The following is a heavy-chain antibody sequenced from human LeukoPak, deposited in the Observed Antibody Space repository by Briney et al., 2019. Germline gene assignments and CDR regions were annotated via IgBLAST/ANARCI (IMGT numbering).Heavy chain of an antibody. J-gene: IGHJ3*01. CDR2: IYSGGST. V-gene: IGHV3-53*01. D-gene: IGHD3-16*01. Sequence: GGSLRLSWAAPGFTFSSNYLSWFRQAPGKGLEWVSVIYSGGSTYYADSVKGRFTISRDNSKNTLYLQMNSLRAEDTAVYYCARGYVSPDAFDVWGQGTMVTVSS. CDR1: GFTFSSNY. CDR3: ARGYVSPDAFDV.